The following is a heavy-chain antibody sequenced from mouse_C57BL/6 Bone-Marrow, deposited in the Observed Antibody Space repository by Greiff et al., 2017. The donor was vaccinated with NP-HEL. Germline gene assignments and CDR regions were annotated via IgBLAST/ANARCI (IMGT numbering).Heavy chain of an antibody. CDR2: INPSTGGT. Sequence: EVQLQQSGPELVKPGASVKISCKASGYSFTGYYMNWVKQSPEKSLEWIGEINPSTGGTTYNQKFKAKATLTVDKSSSTAYMQLKSLTSEDSAVYYCARTYGSSQFVYWGQGTLVTVSA. J-gene: IGHJ3*01. D-gene: IGHD1-1*01. V-gene: IGHV1-42*01. CDR3: ARTYGSSQFVY. CDR1: GYSFTGYY.